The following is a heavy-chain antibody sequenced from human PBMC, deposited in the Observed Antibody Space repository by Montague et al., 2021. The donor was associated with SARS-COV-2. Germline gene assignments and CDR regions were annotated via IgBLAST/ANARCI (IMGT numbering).Heavy chain of an antibody. D-gene: IGHD3-3*01. CDR2: INHSGST. Sequence: SETLSLTCAVYGGSFSGYYWSWIRQPPGKGLEWIGEINHSGSTNXXPSLKSRVTISVDTSKNQFSLKLSSVTAADTAVYYCARGRTDLGAYYDFWSGYYWIGQNWFDPWGQGTLVTVSS. J-gene: IGHJ5*02. V-gene: IGHV4-34*01. CDR1: GGSFSGYY. CDR3: ARGRTDLGAYYDFWSGYYWIGQNWFDP.